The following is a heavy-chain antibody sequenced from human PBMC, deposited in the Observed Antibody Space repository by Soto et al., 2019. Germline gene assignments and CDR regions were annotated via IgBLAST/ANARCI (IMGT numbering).Heavy chain of an antibody. V-gene: IGHV3-15*07. D-gene: IGHD2-15*01. CDR1: GFTFSNAW. CDR3: TTEWWHCSGGSCYSLSSDY. CDR2: IKSKTDGGTT. J-gene: IGHJ4*02. Sequence: GGSLRLSCAASGFTFSNAWMNWVRQAPGKGLEWVGRIKSKTDGGTTDYAAPVKGRFTISRDDSKNTRYLQMNSLKTEDTAVYYCTTEWWHCSGGSCYSLSSDYWGQGTLVTVSS.